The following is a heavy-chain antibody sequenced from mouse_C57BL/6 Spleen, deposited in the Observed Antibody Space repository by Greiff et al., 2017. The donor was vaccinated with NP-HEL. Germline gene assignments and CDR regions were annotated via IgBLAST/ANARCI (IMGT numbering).Heavy chain of an antibody. CDR3: ASRYGRGYFDY. D-gene: IGHD1-1*01. CDR2: IDPSDSYT. V-gene: IGHV1-69*01. Sequence: VQLQQPGAELVMPGASVKLSCKASGYTFTSYWMHWVKQRPGQGLEWIGEIDPSDSYTNYNQKFKGKSTLTVDKSSSTAYMQLSSLTSEDSAVYYCASRYGRGYFDYWGQGTTLTVSS. CDR1: GYTFTSYW. J-gene: IGHJ2*01.